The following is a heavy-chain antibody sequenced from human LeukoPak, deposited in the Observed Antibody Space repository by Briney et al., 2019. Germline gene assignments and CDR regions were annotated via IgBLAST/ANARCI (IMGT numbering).Heavy chain of an antibody. V-gene: IGHV4-59*08. J-gene: IGHJ5*02. CDR3: ARQMSEACGGDCYWFDP. CDR1: GGSISSYY. CDR2: IYYSGST. Sequence: SETLSLTCTVSGGSISSYYWSWIRQPPGKGLEWIGYIYYSGSTNYNPSLKSRVTISVDTSKNQFSLKLSSVTAADTAVYYCARQMSEACGGDCYWFDPWGQGTLVTVSS. D-gene: IGHD2-21*02.